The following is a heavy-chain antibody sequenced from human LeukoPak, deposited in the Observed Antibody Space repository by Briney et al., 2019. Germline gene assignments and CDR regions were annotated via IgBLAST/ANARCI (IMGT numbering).Heavy chain of an antibody. V-gene: IGHV5-51*01. CDR1: GYSFTSYW. D-gene: IGHD2-15*01. Sequence: KVGESLKISCKGSGYSFTSYWIGWVRQMPGKGLEWMGIIYPGDSDTRYSPSFQGQVTISADKSISTAYLQWSSLKASDTAMYYCARGIGRTDFTPYWYFDLWGRGTLVTVSS. J-gene: IGHJ2*01. CDR3: ARGIGRTDFTPYWYFDL. CDR2: IYPGDSDT.